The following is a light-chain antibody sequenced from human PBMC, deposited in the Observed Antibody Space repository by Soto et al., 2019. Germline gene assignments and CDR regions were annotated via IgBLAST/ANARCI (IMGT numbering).Light chain of an antibody. Sequence: DIQMTQSPSSLSASVGDRVTISCRASQSISTYLNWYQQKPGTAPKLLIYRASSVKSGVPPRFSGSGSERDFTLTISSLRPEDIATYFCQHSYSSPPWTFGQGTKVEVK. J-gene: IGKJ1*01. CDR3: QHSYSSPPWT. CDR2: RAS. CDR1: QSISTY. V-gene: IGKV1-39*01.